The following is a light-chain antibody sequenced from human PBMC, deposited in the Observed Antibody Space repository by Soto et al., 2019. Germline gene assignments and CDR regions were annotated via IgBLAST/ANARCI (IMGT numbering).Light chain of an antibody. CDR1: QSVDSN. Sequence: EIVMTQSPATLSVSPGERATLSCRASQSVDSNLAWYQQKPGQAPRLLIFGASTRATGIPARFSGSGSGTDFTLTISRLEPEDFALYYCQQYGSSAPITFGQGTRLEIK. CDR2: GAS. J-gene: IGKJ5*01. CDR3: QQYGSSAPIT. V-gene: IGKV3-20*01.